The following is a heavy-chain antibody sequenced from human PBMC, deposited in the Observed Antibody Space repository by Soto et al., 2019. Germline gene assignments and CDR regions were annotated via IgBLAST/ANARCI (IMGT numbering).Heavy chain of an antibody. CDR3: AHPRGYGVFDAVDI. V-gene: IGHV3-23*01. J-gene: IGHJ3*02. CDR1: GFIFSTYA. CDR2: INANGGTT. Sequence: LRLSCAASGFIFSTYAMNWVRQAPGKGLEWVSAINANGGTTYYAESVRGRFTISRDNSINTLYLQMSRLRTEDTAVYYCAHPRGYGVFDAVDIWGQGTMVTVSS. D-gene: IGHD4-17*01.